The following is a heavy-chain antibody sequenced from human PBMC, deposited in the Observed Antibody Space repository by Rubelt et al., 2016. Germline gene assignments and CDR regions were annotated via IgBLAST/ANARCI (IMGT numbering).Heavy chain of an antibody. CDR2: IDPSAPYT. J-gene: IGHJ5*02. CDR3: ARHAGDGGNSEDWFDP. D-gene: IGHD4-23*01. Sequence: EVQLVQSGAEVKKPGESLRISCKGSGYSFTSYWISWVRQMPGKGLEWMGRIDPSAPYTNYSPSFQGHVTISADKSISTAYLQWSSLKASDTAMYYCARHAGDGGNSEDWFDPWGQGTLVTVSS. V-gene: IGHV5-10-1*01. CDR1: GYSFTSYW.